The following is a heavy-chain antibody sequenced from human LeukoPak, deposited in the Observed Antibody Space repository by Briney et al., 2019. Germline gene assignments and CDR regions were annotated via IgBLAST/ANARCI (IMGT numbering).Heavy chain of an antibody. V-gene: IGHV3-73*01. D-gene: IGHD3-10*01. J-gene: IGHJ4*02. CDR1: GFTFSGSA. Sequence: AGGSLRLSCGASGFTFSGSAMHWVRQASGKGLEWVGRIRSKANSYATAYAASVKGRYTISRDDSKNTAYLQMNSLKTEDTAVYYCTTTLWFGELPPLFDYWGQGTLVTVSS. CDR3: TTTLWFGELPPLFDY. CDR2: IRSKANSYAT.